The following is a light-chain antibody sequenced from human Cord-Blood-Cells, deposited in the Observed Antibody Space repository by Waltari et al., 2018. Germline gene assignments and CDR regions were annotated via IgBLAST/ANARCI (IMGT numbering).Light chain of an antibody. CDR2: DAS. J-gene: IGKJ1*01. V-gene: IGKV3-11*01. Sequence: EIVLTQSPATLSLSPGERATSPCRASQSVSSYLAWYQQKPGQAPRLLIYDASNRATGIPARFSGSGSGTDFTLTISSLEPEDFAVYYCQQRSNWPWTFGQGTKVEIK. CDR1: QSVSSY. CDR3: QQRSNWPWT.